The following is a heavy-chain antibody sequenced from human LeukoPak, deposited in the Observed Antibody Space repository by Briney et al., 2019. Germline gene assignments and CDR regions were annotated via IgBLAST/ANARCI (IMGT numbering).Heavy chain of an antibody. CDR1: GYTFTSYG. Sequence: GASVKVSCKASGYTFTSYGISWVRQAPGQGLEWMGRISAYNGNTNYAQKLQGSVTMTTDTSTSTAYMELRSLRSDDTAVYYCARDPLEYYYDSSGQDYWGQGTLVTVSS. CDR2: ISAYNGNT. D-gene: IGHD3-22*01. J-gene: IGHJ4*02. V-gene: IGHV1-18*01. CDR3: ARDPLEYYYDSSGQDY.